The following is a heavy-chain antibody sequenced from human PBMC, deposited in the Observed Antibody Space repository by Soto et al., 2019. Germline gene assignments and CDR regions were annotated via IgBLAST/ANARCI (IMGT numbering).Heavy chain of an antibody. CDR2: IYWDDDE. CDR3: ARRRGSSNYFDY. CDR1: GFSLSTTGVS. V-gene: IGHV2-5*02. J-gene: IGHJ4*02. D-gene: IGHD1-26*01. Sequence: ESGPTLVNPTQTLTLTCTFSGFSLSTTGVSVGWIRQPPGKALEWLALIYWDDDERYNPSLRSRPTITKDTSNNQVVLTLTSMDPVDTATYYCARRRGSSNYFDYWGQGTRVTVSS.